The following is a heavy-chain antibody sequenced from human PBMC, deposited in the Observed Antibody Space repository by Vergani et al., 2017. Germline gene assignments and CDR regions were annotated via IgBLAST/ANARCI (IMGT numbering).Heavy chain of an antibody. CDR1: GFTFSSYA. Sequence: EVQLLESGGGLVQPGGSLRLSCAASGFTFSSYAMSWVRQAPGQGLEWVSAISGSGGSTYFADSEKGLFTISRENSKNTLYLQMNSLRAEDTAVYYCAKHHVGVVAAPVYNWFDPWGQRTLVTVSS. D-gene: IGHD2-15*01. J-gene: IGHJ5*02. CDR2: ISGSGGST. V-gene: IGHV3-23*01. CDR3: AKHHVGVVAAPVYNWFDP.